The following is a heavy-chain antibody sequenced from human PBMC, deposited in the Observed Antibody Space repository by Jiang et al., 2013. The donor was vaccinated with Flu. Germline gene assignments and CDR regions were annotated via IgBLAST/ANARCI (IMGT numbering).Heavy chain of an antibody. CDR2: SNAGNGNT. CDR1: GYTFTSYA. J-gene: IGHJ4*02. V-gene: IGHV1-3*02. D-gene: IGHD3-22*01. Sequence: GAEVKKPGSSVKVSCKASGYTFTSYAMHWVRQAPGQRLEWMGWSNAGNGNTKYSQEFQGRVTITRDTSASTAYMELSSLRSEDMAVYYCARGYYDSSGYPVTDYWGQGTLVTVSS. CDR3: ARGYYDSSGYPVTDY.